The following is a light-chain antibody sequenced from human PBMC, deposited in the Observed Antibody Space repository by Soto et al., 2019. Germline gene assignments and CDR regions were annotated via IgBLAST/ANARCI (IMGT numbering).Light chain of an antibody. J-gene: IGKJ1*01. V-gene: IGKV1-9*01. Sequence: IQLTQSPSSLSASVGDRVTITCWASQGINNFLAWYQQRPGKAPKLLIYAASTLQSGVPSRFSGSGSGTDFTLTISSLQPEDFATYYCQQLNNYPPWTFGQGTKVEIK. CDR1: QGINNF. CDR3: QQLNNYPPWT. CDR2: AAS.